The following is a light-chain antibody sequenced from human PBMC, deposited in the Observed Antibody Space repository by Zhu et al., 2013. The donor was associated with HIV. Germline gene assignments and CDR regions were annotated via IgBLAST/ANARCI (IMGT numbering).Light chain of an antibody. V-gene: IGKV3-15*01. J-gene: IGKJ1*01. Sequence: EVVMTQSPATLSVSPGERATLSCRASQSVSSNLAWYQQKPGQAPRLLIYGASTRATGIPARFTGSGSGTEFTLTISRLEPEDFAVYYCQEYATSATFGQGTKVEIK. CDR1: QSVSSN. CDR3: QEYATSAT. CDR2: GAS.